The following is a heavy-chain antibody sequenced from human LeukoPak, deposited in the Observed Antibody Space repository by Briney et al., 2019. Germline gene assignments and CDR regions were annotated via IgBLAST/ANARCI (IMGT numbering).Heavy chain of an antibody. CDR1: GFTVSSNY. CDR3: EAGTTFC. CDR2: IYSGGST. V-gene: IGHV3-53*05. D-gene: IGHD1-1*01. J-gene: IGHJ4*02. Sequence: GGSLRLSCAVSGFTVSSNYMSWVRQAPGKGLEWVSGIYSGGSTYSADSVKGRFTISRDNSKNTLYLQMNSLRADDTAVYYCEAGTTFCWGQGTLVTVSS.